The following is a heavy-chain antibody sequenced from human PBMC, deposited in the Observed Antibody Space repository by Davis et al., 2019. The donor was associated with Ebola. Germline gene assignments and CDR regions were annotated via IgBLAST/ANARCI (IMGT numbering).Heavy chain of an antibody. J-gene: IGHJ5*02. CDR3: ARPWYNWNDVGDWRFDP. D-gene: IGHD1-1*01. CDR2: IYYSGST. Sequence: MPSETLSLTCTVSGGSISSSSYYWGWIRQPPGKGLEWIGSIYYSGSTYYNPSLKSRVTISVDTSKNQFSLKLSSVTAADTAVYYCARPWYNWNDVGDWRFDPWGQGTLVTVSS. V-gene: IGHV4-39*01. CDR1: GGSISSSSYY.